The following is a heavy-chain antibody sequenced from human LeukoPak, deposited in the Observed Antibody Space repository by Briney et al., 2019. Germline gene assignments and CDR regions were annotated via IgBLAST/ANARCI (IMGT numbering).Heavy chain of an antibody. J-gene: IGHJ6*03. D-gene: IGHD6-13*01. CDR1: GFTFDDYA. CDR3: AKALAGAAAGPYYYYMDV. Sequence: QPGGSLRLSCAASGFTFDDYAMHWVRQAPGKGLEWVSGISWNSGSIGYADSVKGRFTISRDNAKNSLYLQMNSLRAEDTALYYCAKALAGAAAGPYYYYMDVWGKGTTVTISS. CDR2: ISWNSGSI. V-gene: IGHV3-9*01.